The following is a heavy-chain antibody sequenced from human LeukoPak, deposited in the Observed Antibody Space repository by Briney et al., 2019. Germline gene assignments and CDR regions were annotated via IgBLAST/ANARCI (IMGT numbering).Heavy chain of an antibody. V-gene: IGHV5-51*01. J-gene: IGHJ6*02. CDR3: ARVMTTVAPRSLVV. CDR1: GYTFTTYW. CDR2: IYPGDSDT. D-gene: IGHD4-23*01. Sequence: GESLKISCKGSGYTFTTYWIAWVRQMPGKGLEWMGIIYPGDSDTRYSPSFQDQVTISADKSITTAYLQWRSLKASDTAMYYCARVMTTVAPRSLVVWGQGTTVTVSS.